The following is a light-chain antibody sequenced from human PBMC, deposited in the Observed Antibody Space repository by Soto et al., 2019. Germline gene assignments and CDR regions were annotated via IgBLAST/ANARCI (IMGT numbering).Light chain of an antibody. V-gene: IGLV9-49*01. J-gene: IGLJ2*01. CDR1: SGYSNYK. CDR2: VGTGGIVG. Sequence: QPVLTQPPSASASLGASVTLTCTLSSGYSNYKVDWYQQRPGKGPRFVMRVGTGGIVGSKGDGIPDRFSVLGSGLNRYLTIKNIQEEDESDDHCGADHGSGSNFVVVFGGGTQLTVL. CDR3: GADHGSGSNFVVV.